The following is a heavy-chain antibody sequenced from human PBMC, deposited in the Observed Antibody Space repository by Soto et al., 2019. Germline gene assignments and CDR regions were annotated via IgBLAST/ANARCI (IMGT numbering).Heavy chain of an antibody. V-gene: IGHV3-30*18. CDR2: ISYDGSNK. CDR1: GFTFSSYG. CDR3: AKDSGLYYYYGMDV. J-gene: IGHJ6*02. Sequence: QVQLVESGGGVVQPGRSLRLSCAASGFTFSSYGMHWVRQAPGKGLEWVAVISYDGSNKYYADSVKGRFTISRDNSKNTLYLQRNSLRAEDTAAYYCAKDSGLYYYYGMDVWGQGTTVTVSS.